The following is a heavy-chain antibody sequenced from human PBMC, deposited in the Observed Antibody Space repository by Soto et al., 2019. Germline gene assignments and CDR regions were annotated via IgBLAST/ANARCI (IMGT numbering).Heavy chain of an antibody. J-gene: IGHJ4*01. Sequence: SETLSLTCTVSGGSISSGGYYWSWIRQHPGKGLEWIGYIYYSGSTYYNPSLKSRGTISVDTSKNQFSLKLSSVTAADTAVYYCASHDRDTAFDYWGQGTLVTVSS. CDR2: IYYSGST. CDR3: ASHDRDTAFDY. D-gene: IGHD5-18*01. CDR1: GGSISSGGYY. V-gene: IGHV4-31*03.